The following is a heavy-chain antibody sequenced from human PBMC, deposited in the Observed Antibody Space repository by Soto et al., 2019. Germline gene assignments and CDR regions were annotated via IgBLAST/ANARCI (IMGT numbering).Heavy chain of an antibody. Sequence: QVQLVESGGGVVQPGRSLRLSCAASGFTFSSYGMHWVRQAPGKGLEWVAVISYDGSNKYYADSVKGRFTISRDNSKNTLYLQMNSLRADETAIYYCAKERMEQYQLLPFFDYWGQGTLVTVSS. V-gene: IGHV3-30*18. J-gene: IGHJ4*02. CDR1: GFTFSSYG. D-gene: IGHD2-2*01. CDR2: ISYDGSNK. CDR3: AKERMEQYQLLPFFDY.